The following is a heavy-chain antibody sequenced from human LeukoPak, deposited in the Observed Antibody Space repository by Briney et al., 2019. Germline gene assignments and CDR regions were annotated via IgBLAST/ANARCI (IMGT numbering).Heavy chain of an antibody. V-gene: IGHV3-15*01. CDR1: GFTFSNAW. Sequence: GGSLRLSCAASGFTFSNAWMSWVHQAPGKGLEWVGRIKSKTDGGTTDYAAPVKGRFTISRDDSKNTLYLQMNSLKTEDTAVYYCTTLYSSSWYDFWGQGTLVTVSS. CDR3: TTLYSSSWYDF. CDR2: IKSKTDGGTT. D-gene: IGHD6-13*01. J-gene: IGHJ5*01.